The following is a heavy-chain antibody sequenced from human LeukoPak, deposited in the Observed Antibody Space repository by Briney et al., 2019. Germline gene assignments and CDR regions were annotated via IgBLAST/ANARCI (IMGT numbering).Heavy chain of an antibody. CDR1: GFTFSDYY. V-gene: IGHV3-11*01. J-gene: IGHJ6*03. CDR3: ARLRSSSFYYYYMDV. CDR2: ISSSGSTI. D-gene: IGHD6-6*01. Sequence: GGSLRLSCAASGFTFSDYYMNWIRQAPGKGLEWVSYISSSGSTIYYADSVKGRFTISRDNAKNSLYLQMNSLRAEDTAVYYCARLRSSSFYYYYMDVWGKGTTVTVSS.